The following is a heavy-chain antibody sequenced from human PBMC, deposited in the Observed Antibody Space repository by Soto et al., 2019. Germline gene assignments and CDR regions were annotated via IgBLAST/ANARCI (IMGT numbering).Heavy chain of an antibody. CDR3: ARDASYCSSTSCYAFDI. CDR2: INPNSGGT. J-gene: IGHJ3*02. D-gene: IGHD2-2*01. Sequence: XSVKVSCKASGYPFTGYYMHWVRRAPGQGLEWMGWINPNSGGTNYAQKFQGRVTMTRDTSISTAYMELSRLRSDDTAVYYCARDASYCSSTSCYAFDIWGQGTMVTVSS. V-gene: IGHV1-2*02. CDR1: GYPFTGYY.